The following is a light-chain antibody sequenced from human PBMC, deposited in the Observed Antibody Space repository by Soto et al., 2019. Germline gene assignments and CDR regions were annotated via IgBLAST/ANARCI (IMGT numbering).Light chain of an antibody. CDR1: QSISHY. Sequence: DLQMTQSPSSLSASVGDRVTITCRASQSISHYLNWYQQKPGKAPKILLYATSSLQSGVPSRFSDSGSGTDFTLTISSLQPEDCATYYCQQSYSTPWTFGQGTKVEIK. CDR3: QQSYSTPWT. V-gene: IGKV1-39*01. CDR2: ATS. J-gene: IGKJ1*01.